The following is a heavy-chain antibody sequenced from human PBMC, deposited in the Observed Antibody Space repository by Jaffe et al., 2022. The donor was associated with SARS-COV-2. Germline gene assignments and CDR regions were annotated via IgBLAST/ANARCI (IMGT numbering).Heavy chain of an antibody. CDR3: ARDVGITMVRAAVVPNSGGPFDY. CDR2: IYYSGST. J-gene: IGHJ4*02. CDR1: GGSISSSSYY. D-gene: IGHD3-10*01. Sequence: QLQLQESGPGLVKPSETLSLTCTVSGGSISSSSYYWGWIRQPPGKGLEWIGSIYYSGSTYYNPSLKSRVTISVDTSKNQFSLKLSSVTAADTAVYYCARDVGITMVRAAVVPNSGGPFDYWGQGTLVTVSS. V-gene: IGHV4-39*02.